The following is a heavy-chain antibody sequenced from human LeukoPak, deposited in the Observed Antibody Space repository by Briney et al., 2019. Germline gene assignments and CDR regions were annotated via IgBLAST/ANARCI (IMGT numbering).Heavy chain of an antibody. CDR1: GYTFTSYG. CDR3: ARDRGNITMDIFDY. J-gene: IGHJ4*02. Sequence: VASVKVSCKGSGYTFTSYGFSWVRQAPGQGLEWMGWISAYNGNTNYAQKLQGRVTMTTDTSTSTAYMELRSLRSDDTAVYYCARDRGNITMDIFDYWGQGTLVTVSS. D-gene: IGHD3-10*01. CDR2: ISAYNGNT. V-gene: IGHV1-18*01.